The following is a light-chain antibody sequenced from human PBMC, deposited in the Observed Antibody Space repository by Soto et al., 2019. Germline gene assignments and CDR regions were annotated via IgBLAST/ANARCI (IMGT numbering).Light chain of an antibody. J-gene: IGKJ1*01. V-gene: IGKV1-5*03. CDR3: LQHNTYPRT. CDR1: QSISSW. Sequence: DIEIPQSPSTLSASVGDRVTITCRASQSISSWLAWYQQKKGKAPKLLIYKASSLESGVPSRFRGSGSGTEFTLTISRLQPEDFATYYCLQHNTYPRTFGQGTKVDIK. CDR2: KAS.